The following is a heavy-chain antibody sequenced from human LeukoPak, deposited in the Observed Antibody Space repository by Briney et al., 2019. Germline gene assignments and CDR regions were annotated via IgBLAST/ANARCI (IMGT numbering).Heavy chain of an antibody. V-gene: IGHV1-18*01. D-gene: IGHD5-12*01. Sequence: VASVKVSCKASGGTFSSYAISWVRQAPGQGLEWMGWISAYNGNTNYAQKLQGRVTMTTDTSTSTAYMELRSLRSDDTAVYYCARDLSGLSAFEIWGQGTMVTVSS. CDR1: GGTFSSYA. J-gene: IGHJ3*02. CDR2: ISAYNGNT. CDR3: ARDLSGLSAFEI.